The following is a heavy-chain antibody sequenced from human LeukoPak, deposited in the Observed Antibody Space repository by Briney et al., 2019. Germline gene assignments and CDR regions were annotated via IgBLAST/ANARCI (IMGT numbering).Heavy chain of an antibody. D-gene: IGHD3-16*01. J-gene: IGHJ4*02. Sequence: ASVKVSCKASGYTFTSYGISWVRQAPGQGLEWMGWISAYNGNTNYAQKLQGRVTMTTDTSTSTAYMELRSLRSDDTAVDYCTRDLDYDYVWGSYNYFDYWGQGTLVTVSS. CDR1: GYTFTSYG. CDR2: ISAYNGNT. V-gene: IGHV1-18*01. CDR3: TRDLDYDYVWGSYNYFDY.